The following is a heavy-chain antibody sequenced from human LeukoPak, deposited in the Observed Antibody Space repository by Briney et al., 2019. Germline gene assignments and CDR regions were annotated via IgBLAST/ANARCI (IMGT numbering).Heavy chain of an antibody. V-gene: IGHV3-23*01. CDR2: IRGGGGSA. D-gene: IGHD6-13*01. CDR3: AKFAGTWNYYYYMDV. Sequence: GGSLRLSCTASGFTFSAYAMMWVRQAPGKGPEWVSAIRGGGGSAFYADSVKGRFTISRDNSKYTLFLQMNSLRAEDTAVCYCAKFAGTWNYYYYMDVWGKGTTVTVSS. CDR1: GFTFSAYA. J-gene: IGHJ6*03.